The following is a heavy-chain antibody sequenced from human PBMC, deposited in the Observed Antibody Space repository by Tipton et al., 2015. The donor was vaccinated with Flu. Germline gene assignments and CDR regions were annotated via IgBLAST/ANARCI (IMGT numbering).Heavy chain of an antibody. Sequence: SLRLSCTGSGFTFGEYAMSWFRQAPGKGLEWVGFIRRKVNGGTTEYAASVKGRFTISRDDSKSIAYLQMNSLKTEDTAMYYCSREAFGYSPIDYDFYNGMDVWGQGSTVTVS. J-gene: IGHJ6*02. D-gene: IGHD4-23*01. CDR3: SREAFGYSPIDYDFYNGMDV. V-gene: IGHV3-49*03. CDR2: IRRKVNGGTT. CDR1: GFTFGEYA.